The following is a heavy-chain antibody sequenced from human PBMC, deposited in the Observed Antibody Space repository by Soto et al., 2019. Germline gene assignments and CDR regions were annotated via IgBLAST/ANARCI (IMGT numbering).Heavy chain of an antibody. CDR3: ARALIQLWPHYYYGMDV. CDR1: GGSISSGDYY. CDR2: IYYSGTT. V-gene: IGHV4-30-4*01. J-gene: IGHJ6*02. Sequence: SETLSLTCTVSGGSISSGDYYWSWIRQPPGKGLEWIGYIYYSGTTYYNPSLKSRVTISVDTSKNQFSLKVSSVTAADTAVYYCARALIQLWPHYYYGMDVWGQGTTVTVS. D-gene: IGHD5-18*01.